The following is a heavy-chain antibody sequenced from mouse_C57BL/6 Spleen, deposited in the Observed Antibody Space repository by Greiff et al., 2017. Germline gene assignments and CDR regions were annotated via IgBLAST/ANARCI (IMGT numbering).Heavy chain of an antibody. CDR1: GYTFTDYN. J-gene: IGHJ3*01. CDR2: INPRNGGT. Sequence: VQLQQSGPELVKPGASVKMSCKASGYTFTDYNMHWVKQSPGKSLEWIGCINPRNGGTSYNQKFKGKATLTVNKSSSTAYMELRSLTSEDSAVYYCARSGGGRAYWGQGTLVTVAA. CDR3: ARSGGGRAY. V-gene: IGHV1-22*01. D-gene: IGHD1-1*02.